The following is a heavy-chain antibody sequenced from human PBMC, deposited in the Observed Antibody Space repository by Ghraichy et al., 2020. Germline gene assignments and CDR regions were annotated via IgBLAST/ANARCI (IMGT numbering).Heavy chain of an antibody. Sequence: SETLSLTCAVSGGSISSGGYSWSWIRQPPGKGLEWIGYIYHSGSTYYNPSLKSRVTISVDRSKNQFSLKLSSVTAADTAVYYCARGGGTVVTPNRWFDPWGQGTLVTVSS. CDR1: GGSISSGGYS. J-gene: IGHJ5*02. CDR2: IYHSGST. CDR3: ARGGGTVVTPNRWFDP. D-gene: IGHD4-23*01. V-gene: IGHV4-30-2*01.